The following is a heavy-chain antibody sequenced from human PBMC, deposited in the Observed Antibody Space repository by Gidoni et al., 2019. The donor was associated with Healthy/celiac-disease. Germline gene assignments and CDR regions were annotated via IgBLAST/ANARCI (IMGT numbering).Heavy chain of an antibody. J-gene: IGHJ5*02. Sequence: QVQLQESGPGLVKPSETLSLTCTVSGGSISSHYWSWIRQPPGKGLEWIGYIYYSGSTNYHPSLKSRVTISLDTSKNQFSRKLSSVPAADTAVYYCARDTGYCSGGSCYNWFDPWGQGTLVTVSS. CDR3: ARDTGYCSGGSCYNWFDP. V-gene: IGHV4-59*11. CDR2: IYYSGST. CDR1: GGSISSHY. D-gene: IGHD2-15*01.